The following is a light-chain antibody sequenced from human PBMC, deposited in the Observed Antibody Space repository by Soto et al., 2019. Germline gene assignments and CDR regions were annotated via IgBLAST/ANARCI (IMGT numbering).Light chain of an antibody. V-gene: IGLV1-44*01. CDR2: AND. Sequence: QSVLTQPPSASRTPGQRVTIPCSGSSSDIGSNSVNWYQQLPGAAPRLLIYANDHRPSGVPDRFSASKSGTSAFLAISGVRSEDEAFYYCATWSDSLKGGVFGGGTKLTVL. CDR1: SSDIGSNS. J-gene: IGLJ3*02. CDR3: ATWSDSLKGGV.